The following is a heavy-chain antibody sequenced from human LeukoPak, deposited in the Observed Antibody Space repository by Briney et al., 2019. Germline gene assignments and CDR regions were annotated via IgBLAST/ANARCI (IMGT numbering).Heavy chain of an antibody. CDR3: VRNHSVGPAAIDSDY. J-gene: IGHJ4*02. Sequence: ASVKVSCKASGYTFTSYGISWVRQAPGQGLEWMGWISAYNGNTNYAQKRQGGVTMTTETSTSTDSTLPRRLRSAETRPYYPVRNHSVGPAAIDSDYWGQGTLVTVSS. CDR1: GYTFTSYG. D-gene: IGHD2-2*02. CDR2: ISAYNGNT. V-gene: IGHV1-18*01.